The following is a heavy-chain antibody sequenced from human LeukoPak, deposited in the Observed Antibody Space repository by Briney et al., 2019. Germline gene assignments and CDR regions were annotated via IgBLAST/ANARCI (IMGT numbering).Heavy chain of an antibody. CDR1: GFTFDDYA. CDR3: ARDRASRGYSSGLFDY. D-gene: IGHD5-18*01. Sequence: GGSLKLSCAASGFTFDDYAMHWVRQAPGKGLEWVSLISWDGATTSYGDSVKGRFTISRDNSKNSLNLQMTSLRVEDTALYYCARDRASRGYSSGLFDYWAQGTLVTVSS. V-gene: IGHV3-43D*03. J-gene: IGHJ4*02. CDR2: ISWDGATT.